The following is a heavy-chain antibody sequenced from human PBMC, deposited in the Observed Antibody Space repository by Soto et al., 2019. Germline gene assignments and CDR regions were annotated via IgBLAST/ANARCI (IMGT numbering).Heavy chain of an antibody. CDR1: GFAFATYA. Sequence: EVQLLESGGDLVQPGGSLRLSCAASGFAFATYAMSWVRQAPGRGLEWLAVTSGSGANIYYADSGKGRFTISRDNSNSVVDLQTSNRRAEDTGTYYWPTVGGGGPRWLLVKDFSSWGQGTPVTVS. D-gene: IGHD2-21*01. CDR3: PTVGGGGPRWLLVKDFSS. CDR2: TSGSGANI. V-gene: IGHV3-23*01. J-gene: IGHJ1*01.